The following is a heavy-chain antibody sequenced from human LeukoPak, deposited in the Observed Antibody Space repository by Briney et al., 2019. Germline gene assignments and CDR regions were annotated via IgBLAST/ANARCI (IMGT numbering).Heavy chain of an antibody. CDR2: ISDSDGTT. CDR1: GFTFSSYA. V-gene: IGHV3-23*01. CDR3: AKRGCDTNGCPYYFDY. D-gene: IGHD2-8*01. J-gene: IGHJ4*02. Sequence: GGSLRLSCAASGFTFSSYAMSWVRHAPGEGLEWVSAISDSDGTTYYADPVKGRFTISRDNSKNTLYLQMNSLRAEDTAVYYCAKRGCDTNGCPYYFDYWGQGTLVTVSS.